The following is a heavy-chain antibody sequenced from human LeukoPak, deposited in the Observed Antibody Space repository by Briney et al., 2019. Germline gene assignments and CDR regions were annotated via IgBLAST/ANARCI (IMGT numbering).Heavy chain of an antibody. CDR3: ARSYRAAGGSGVDY. D-gene: IGHD6-13*01. CDR1: GYTFTSFY. CDR2: INPSGGST. V-gene: IGHV1-46*01. Sequence: GASVKVSCKAFGYTFTSFYIHWVRQAPGQGLEWMGIINPSGGSTSYAQKFQGRVTMTRDTSTSTVYMELSSLRSEDTAVYYCARSYRAAGGSGVDYWGQGTLVTVSS. J-gene: IGHJ4*02.